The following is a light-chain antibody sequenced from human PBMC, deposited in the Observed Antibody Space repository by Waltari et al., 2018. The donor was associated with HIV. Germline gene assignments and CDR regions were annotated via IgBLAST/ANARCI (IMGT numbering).Light chain of an antibody. CDR2: AVS. CDR3: QQYSNWPRT. CDR1: QSVSSN. J-gene: IGKJ1*01. V-gene: IGKV3-15*01. Sequence: EVVMTQSPATLSVSPGDRATLSRRACQSVSSNLSWYQQKPGQPPRLLIYAVSTRSTGIAARFSGSGSGTEFSLTISSLQSEDYAVYYCQQYSNWPRTFGQGTKVEIK.